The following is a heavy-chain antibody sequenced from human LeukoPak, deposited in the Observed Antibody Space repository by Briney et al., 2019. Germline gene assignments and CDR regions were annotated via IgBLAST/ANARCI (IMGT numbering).Heavy chain of an antibody. CDR2: INHSGST. CDR3: ARGLRGYSYGYVGYYFDY. V-gene: IGHV4-34*01. D-gene: IGHD5-18*01. CDR1: GGSFSGYY. Sequence: SETLSLTCAVYGGSFSGYYWSWIRQPPGKGLEWIGEINHSGSTNYNPSLKSRVTISVDTSKNQFSLKLSPVTAADTAVYYCARGLRGYSYGYVGYYFDYWGQGTLVTVSS. J-gene: IGHJ4*02.